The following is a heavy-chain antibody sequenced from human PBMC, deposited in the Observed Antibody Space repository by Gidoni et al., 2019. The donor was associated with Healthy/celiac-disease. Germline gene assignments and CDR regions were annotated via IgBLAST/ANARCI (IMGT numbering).Heavy chain of an antibody. CDR1: GFTFSSYA. CDR3: ARDSSGWPDY. J-gene: IGHJ4*02. CDR2: ISSNGGST. Sequence: EVQLVESGEGLVQPGGSLRLSCAASGFTFSSYAMHWVRQAPGKGLEYVSAISSNGGSTYYADSVKGRFTISRDNSKNTLYLQMGSLRAEDMAVYYCARDSSGWPDYWGQGTLVTVSS. V-gene: IGHV3-64*02. D-gene: IGHD6-19*01.